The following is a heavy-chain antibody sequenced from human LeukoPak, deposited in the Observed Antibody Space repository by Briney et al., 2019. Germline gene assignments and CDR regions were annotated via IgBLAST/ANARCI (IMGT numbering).Heavy chain of an antibody. Sequence: SETLSLTCTVSGDSINTHQYYWAWLRQPPGKGLEWIGSVFYGGTTYYNPSLKSRVTISMDGSNNQFSLKVTSVTAADTAIFYCARMTWQQLHSWFDPWGQGVLVTVSS. CDR1: GDSINTHQYY. CDR3: ARMTWQQLHSWFDP. D-gene: IGHD6-13*01. CDR2: VFYGGTT. J-gene: IGHJ5*02. V-gene: IGHV4-39*01.